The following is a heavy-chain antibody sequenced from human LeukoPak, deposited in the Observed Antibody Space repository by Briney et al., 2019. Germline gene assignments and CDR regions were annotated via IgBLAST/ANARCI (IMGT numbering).Heavy chain of an antibody. V-gene: IGHV4-31*03. CDR1: GGSISSGGYY. CDR2: IYSSGSA. D-gene: IGHD7-27*01. J-gene: IGHJ4*02. CDR3: ARLSFGWGSDY. Sequence: SQTLSLTCTVSGGSISSGGYYWSWIRQHPGKGLEWIGYIYSSGSAFYNPSLKSRVTISVDTSKNQFSLNLSSVTAADTAVYYCARLSFGWGSDYWGQGTLVTVSS.